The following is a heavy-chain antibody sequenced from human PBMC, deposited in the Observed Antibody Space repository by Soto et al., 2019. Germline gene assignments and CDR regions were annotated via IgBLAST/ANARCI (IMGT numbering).Heavy chain of an antibody. V-gene: IGHV1-18*01. J-gene: IGHJ4*02. CDR2: ISGYNNNK. CDR3: AIVGAIATAEGEY. D-gene: IGHD6-13*01. CDR1: GYTFNSYG. Sequence: QIQLVQSGTEVREPGASVKVSCQASGYTFNSYGIIWVRQAPGQGLELMGWISGYNNNKNYAQKYQVRVTMSTDTSTRSAYVERRSLRSNDTAVYYCAIVGAIATAEGEYWGQGTLVTVSS.